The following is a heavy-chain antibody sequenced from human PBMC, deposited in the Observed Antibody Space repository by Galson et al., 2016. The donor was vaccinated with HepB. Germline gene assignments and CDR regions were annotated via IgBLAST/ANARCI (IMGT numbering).Heavy chain of an antibody. Sequence: SLRLSCAASEFIFRSYGMHWVRQAPGKGLEWVAVIWYDGRSDYYADSVKGRFTVSRDNSKNTLYLQMNSLRAEDTAVYYCVRGLRYLIGYFQYWGQGTLVTVSS. CDR3: VRGLRYLIGYFQY. V-gene: IGHV3-33*01. J-gene: IGHJ4*02. D-gene: IGHD4-17*01. CDR1: EFIFRSYG. CDR2: IWYDGRSD.